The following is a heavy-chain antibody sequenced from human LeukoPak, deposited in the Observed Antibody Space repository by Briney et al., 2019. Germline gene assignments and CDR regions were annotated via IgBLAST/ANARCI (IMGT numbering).Heavy chain of an antibody. D-gene: IGHD3-22*01. CDR2: ISGGGGST. J-gene: IGHJ4*02. CDR1: GFTFSNFF. Sequence: GGSLRLSCVVSGFTFSNFFMSWVRQAPGKGLEWVSAISGGGGSTYYADSVQGRFSISRDNSNNTVYLQMSSLRAEDTAVYYCAKKDDGLITMIVVAITGYFDYWGQGTPVTVSS. V-gene: IGHV3-23*01. CDR3: AKKDDGLITMIVVAITGYFDY.